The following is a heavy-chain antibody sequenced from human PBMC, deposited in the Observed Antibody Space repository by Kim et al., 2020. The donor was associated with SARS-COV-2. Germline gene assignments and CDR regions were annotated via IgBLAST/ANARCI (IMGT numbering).Heavy chain of an antibody. CDR3: ARGAISSTGRLDY. V-gene: IGHV1-18*01. CDR2: ISTYNGNT. Sequence: ASVKVSCKTCGYTFSDFGITWVRQVPGQGLEWMGWISTYNGNTNYVQKLQGRLTMAADTSTSTSYMELSSLTSDDTAVYFCARGAISSTGRLDYWGQGTLVTVSS. J-gene: IGHJ4*02. CDR1: GYTFSDFG. D-gene: IGHD2-2*02.